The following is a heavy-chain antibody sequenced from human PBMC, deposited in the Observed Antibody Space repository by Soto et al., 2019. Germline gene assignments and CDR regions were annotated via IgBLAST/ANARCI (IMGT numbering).Heavy chain of an antibody. CDR1: GGSISSYY. CDR3: ARQARDCEYFPH. V-gene: IGHV4-59*01. CDR2: IYHSGST. J-gene: IGHJ1*01. D-gene: IGHD2-21*02. Sequence: QVQLQESGPGLVKPSKTLSLTCTVSGGSISSYYWSWIRQPPGKGLEWIGYIYHSGSTNYNPSLKSRVTISLDRSKKQFSLKLSSVTAADTAVYYCARQARDCEYFPHWGQGTLVTVSS.